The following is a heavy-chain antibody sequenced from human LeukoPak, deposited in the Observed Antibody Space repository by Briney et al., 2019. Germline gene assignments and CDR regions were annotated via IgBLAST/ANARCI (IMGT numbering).Heavy chain of an antibody. CDR2: ISYDGSNK. V-gene: IGHV3-30-3*01. CDR1: GFTFNNYA. J-gene: IGHJ4*02. Sequence: GRSLRLSCVASGFTFNNYAMHWVRQAPGKGLEWVAVISYDGSNKYYADSVKGRFTISRDNSKNTLYLQMNSLRAEDTAVYYCARGDNSGWRNVYYFDYWGQGTLVTVSS. CDR3: ARGDNSGWRNVYYFDY. D-gene: IGHD6-19*01.